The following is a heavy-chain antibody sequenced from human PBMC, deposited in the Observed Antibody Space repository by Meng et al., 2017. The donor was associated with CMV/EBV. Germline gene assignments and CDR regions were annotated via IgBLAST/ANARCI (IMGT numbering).Heavy chain of an antibody. Sequence: SVKVSCKASGGTFSSYTISWVRQAPGQGLEWMGRIIPILGIANYAQKFQGRVTINADKSTSTAYMELSSLRSEDTAVYYCARVGCSSTSCYGMDVWGQGTTVTVSS. CDR1: GGTFSSYT. CDR3: ARVGCSSTSCYGMDV. D-gene: IGHD2-2*01. CDR2: IIPILGIA. J-gene: IGHJ6*02. V-gene: IGHV1-69*02.